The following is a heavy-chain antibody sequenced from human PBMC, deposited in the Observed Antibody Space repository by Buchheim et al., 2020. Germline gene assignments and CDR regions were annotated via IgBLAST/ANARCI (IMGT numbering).Heavy chain of an antibody. Sequence: EVQLVESGGGLVQPGGSLRLSCAASGFTFSSYWMHWVRQAPGKGLVCVARINSDGRTTTYADSVKGRFTISRDNAMNTLYLQMNSLRAEDTAVYYCVTSGSYYYYAMDDWGQGTT. J-gene: IGHJ6*02. CDR2: INSDGRTT. CDR3: VTSGSYYYYAMDD. D-gene: IGHD3-22*01. V-gene: IGHV3-74*01. CDR1: GFTFSSYW.